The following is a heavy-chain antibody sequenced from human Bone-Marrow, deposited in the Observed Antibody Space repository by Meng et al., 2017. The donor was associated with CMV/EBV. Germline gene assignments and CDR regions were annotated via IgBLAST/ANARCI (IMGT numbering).Heavy chain of an antibody. CDR1: GGSISSSSYY. Sequence: GSLRLSCTVSGGSISSSSYYWGWIRQPPGKGLEWIGSIYYSGSTYYNPSLKSRVTISVDTSKNQFSLKLSSVTAADTAVYYCARHGGHGITMIVGFDYWGQGTLVTVSS. CDR3: ARHGGHGITMIVGFDY. D-gene: IGHD3-22*01. J-gene: IGHJ4*02. V-gene: IGHV4-39*01. CDR2: IYYSGST.